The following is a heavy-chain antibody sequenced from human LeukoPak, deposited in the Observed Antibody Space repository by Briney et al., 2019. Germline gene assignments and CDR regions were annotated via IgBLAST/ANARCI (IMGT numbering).Heavy chain of an antibody. CDR3: ARDSSSWYVDAFDI. V-gene: IGHV3-48*01. Sequence: GGSLRLSCAASGFTFSSYSMNWVRQAPGKGLEWVSYISSSSSTIYYADSVKGRFTISRDNAKNSLCLQMNSLRAEDTAVYYCARDSSSWYVDAFDIWGQGTMVTVSS. D-gene: IGHD6-13*01. CDR2: ISSSSSTI. CDR1: GFTFSSYS. J-gene: IGHJ3*02.